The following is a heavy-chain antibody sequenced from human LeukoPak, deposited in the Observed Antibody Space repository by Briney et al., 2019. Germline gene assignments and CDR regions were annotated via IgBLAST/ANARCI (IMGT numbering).Heavy chain of an antibody. CDR3: ARDLRETGGSGSYYNVGAFDI. D-gene: IGHD3-10*01. V-gene: IGHV1-69*13. J-gene: IGHJ3*02. Sequence: GASVKVSCKASGGTFSSYAISWVRQAPGQGLEWMGGIIPIFGTANYAQKFQGRVTITADESTSTAYMELSSLRSEDTAVYYCARDLRETGGSGSYYNVGAFDIWGQGTMVTVSS. CDR1: GGTFSSYA. CDR2: IIPIFGTA.